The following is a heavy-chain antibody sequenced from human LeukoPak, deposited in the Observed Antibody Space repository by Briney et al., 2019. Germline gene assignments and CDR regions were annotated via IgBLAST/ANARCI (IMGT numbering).Heavy chain of an antibody. J-gene: IGHJ4*02. D-gene: IGHD5-12*01. Sequence: KSGGSLRLSCAASGFTFSDYYMSRIRQAPGKGLEWVSYISSSSSYTNNADSVKGRFTISRDNANNSLYLQMNSLRAEDTGVYYCARVVAMRRQKSRSYFEYWGRGTVVTVSS. CDR3: ARVVAMRRQKSRSYFEY. CDR1: GFTFSDYY. CDR2: ISSSSSYT. V-gene: IGHV3-11*05.